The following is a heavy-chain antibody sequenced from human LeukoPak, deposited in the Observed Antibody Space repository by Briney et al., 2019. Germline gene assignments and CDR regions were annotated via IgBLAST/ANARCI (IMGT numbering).Heavy chain of an antibody. D-gene: IGHD3-10*01. CDR3: ARQREYYHGSGSYPYYFDY. V-gene: IGHV4-59*08. CDR2: IYYSGIT. CDR1: GGSISSYY. J-gene: IGHJ4*02. Sequence: SETLSLTCTVSGGSISSYYWSWIRQPPGKGLEWIGYIYYSGITNYNPSLKSRVTISVDTSKNQFSLKLSSVTAADTAVYYCARQREYYHGSGSYPYYFDYWGQGTLVTVPS.